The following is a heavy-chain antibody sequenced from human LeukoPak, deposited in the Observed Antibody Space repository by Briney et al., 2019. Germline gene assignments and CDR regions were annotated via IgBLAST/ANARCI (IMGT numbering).Heavy chain of an antibody. CDR1: GFTFEDYA. V-gene: IGHV3-9*03. D-gene: IGHD3-22*01. J-gene: IGHJ4*02. CDR3: AKGYYYDSSGYFDY. CDR2: ISWNSGSI. Sequence: GGSLRLSCAASGFTFEDYAMHWVRQAPGKGLEWVSGISWNSGSIGSADSVKGRFTISRDNAKNSLYLQMNSLRAEDMALYYCAKGYYYDSSGYFDYWGQGTLVTVSS.